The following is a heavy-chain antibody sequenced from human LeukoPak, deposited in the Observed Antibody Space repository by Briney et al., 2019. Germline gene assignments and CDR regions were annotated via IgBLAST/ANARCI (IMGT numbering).Heavy chain of an antibody. CDR2: ISFDGSNK. CDR3: ARWKMEGKVVDVFDI. Sequence: AGGSLRLSCAVSGFTFSSYAVHWVRQAPGKGLEWVAVISFDGSNKYYADSVKGRFTMSRHTSKNTLDLQMNSLRVEDTAVYYCARWKMEGKVVDVFDIWGQGTRVTVSS. D-gene: IGHD3-22*01. V-gene: IGHV3-30*03. CDR1: GFTFSSYA. J-gene: IGHJ3*02.